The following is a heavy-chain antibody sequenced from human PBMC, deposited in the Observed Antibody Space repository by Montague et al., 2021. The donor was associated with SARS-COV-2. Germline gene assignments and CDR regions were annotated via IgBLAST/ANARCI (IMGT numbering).Heavy chain of an antibody. V-gene: IGHV4-39*02. Sequence: SETLSLTCTVSGGSISSSSYYWGWIRQPPGKGLEWIGSLYYSGSAYHNPSLKSRVTISAATSKNHFSLTLGSVAAADTAVYYGTSPTYYYDSSGSDAFDIWGQGTMVTVSS. CDR3: TSPTYYYDSSGSDAFDI. D-gene: IGHD3-22*01. J-gene: IGHJ3*02. CDR2: LYYSGSA. CDR1: GGSISSSSYY.